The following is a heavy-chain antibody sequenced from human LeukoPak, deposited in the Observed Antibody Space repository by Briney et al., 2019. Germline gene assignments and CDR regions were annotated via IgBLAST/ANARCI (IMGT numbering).Heavy chain of an antibody. J-gene: IGHJ4*02. CDR2: ISDGGST. CDR1: GFTVSSNY. D-gene: IGHD2-15*01. CDR3: ARETGYCSGSTCFYFDY. V-gene: IGHV3-53*01. Sequence: PGGSLRLSCAASGFTVSSNYMSWVRQAPGKGLEWVSVISDGGSTNYAASVKGRFTISRDNSKNTLYLQMISLRAEDTAVYYCARETGYCSGSTCFYFDYWGREPWSPSPQ.